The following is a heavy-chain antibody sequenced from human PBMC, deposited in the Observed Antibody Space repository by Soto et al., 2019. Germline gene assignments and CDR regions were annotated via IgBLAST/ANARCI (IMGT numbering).Heavy chain of an antibody. J-gene: IGHJ6*02. V-gene: IGHV3-30*18. CDR2: ISYDGSNK. CDR3: AKDGSIAAAWYGYYYYGMDV. CDR1: GFTFSSYG. Sequence: GGSLRLSCAASGFTFSSYGMHWVRQAPGKGLEWVAVISYDGSNKYYADSVKGRFTISRDNSRNTLYLQMNSLRAEDTAVYYCAKDGSIAAAWYGYYYYGMDVWGQGTTVTVSS. D-gene: IGHD6-13*01.